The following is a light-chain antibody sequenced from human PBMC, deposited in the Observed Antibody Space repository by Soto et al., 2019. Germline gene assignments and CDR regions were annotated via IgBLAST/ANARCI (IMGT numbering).Light chain of an antibody. Sequence: QSVLTQPTSASGTPGQTVTISCSGRFSNIGSNFIYWYKQLPGTAPKLLIYRNNERPSGVPDRFSASKSGTSASLAISGLRSEDEADYHCAAWDDSLSGVVFGGGTKLTVL. CDR2: RNN. CDR3: AAWDDSLSGVV. CDR1: FSNIGSNF. V-gene: IGLV1-47*01. J-gene: IGLJ3*02.